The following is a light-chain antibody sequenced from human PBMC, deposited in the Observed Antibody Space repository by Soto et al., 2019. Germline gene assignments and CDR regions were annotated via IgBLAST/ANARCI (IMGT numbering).Light chain of an antibody. CDR2: EVN. J-gene: IGLJ3*02. Sequence: QSALTQPPSASGSPGQSVAISCTGTSSDVGGCDYVSWYQQHPGKAPKLLIYEVNKRPSEVSDRFSGSRSGNTASLTVSGLQAEDEADYYCSSYAGSNNVVFGGGTQLTVL. V-gene: IGLV2-8*01. CDR1: SSDVGGCDY. CDR3: SSYAGSNNVV.